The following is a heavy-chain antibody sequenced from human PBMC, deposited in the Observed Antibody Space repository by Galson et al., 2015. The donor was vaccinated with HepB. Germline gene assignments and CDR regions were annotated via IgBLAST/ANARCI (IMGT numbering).Heavy chain of an antibody. CDR1: EFTFSSYW. Sequence: SLRLSCAASEFTFSSYWMNWVRQAPGKGLEWGANINPDGSEKYYVASLKGRFTISRDNAKNSLYLQMDSLRAEDTAVYYCARRISLVRGIITKPDYYYGMDVWGQGTTVTVAS. CDR3: ARRISLVRGIITKPDYYYGMDV. D-gene: IGHD3-10*01. CDR2: INPDGSEK. J-gene: IGHJ6*02. V-gene: IGHV3-7*03.